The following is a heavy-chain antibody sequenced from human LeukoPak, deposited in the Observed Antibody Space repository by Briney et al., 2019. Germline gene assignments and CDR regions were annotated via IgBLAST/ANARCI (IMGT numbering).Heavy chain of an antibody. V-gene: IGHV4-31*03. D-gene: IGHD3-3*01. Sequence: SETLSLTCTVSGGSISGGGYYWSWIRQHPGKGLEWIGYIYYSGSTYYNPSLKSRVTISVDTSKNQFSLKLSSVTAADTAVYYCAADKGTYYDFWSGYWGQSDWFDPWGQGTLVTVSS. CDR3: AADKGTYYDFWSGYWGQSDWFDP. J-gene: IGHJ5*02. CDR1: GGSISGGGYY. CDR2: IYYSGST.